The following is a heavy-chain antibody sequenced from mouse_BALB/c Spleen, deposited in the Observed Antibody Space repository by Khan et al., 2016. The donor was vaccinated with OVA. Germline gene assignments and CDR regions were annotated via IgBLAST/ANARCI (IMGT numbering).Heavy chain of an antibody. J-gene: IGHJ3*01. CDR2: INTYIGEP. V-gene: IGHV9-3-1*01. D-gene: IGHD2-1*01. CDR1: GYTFTNYG. Sequence: QIQLVQSGPELKKPGETVKISCRASGYTFTNYGMNWVKQAPGQGLKWMGWINTYIGEPTYADDFKGRFAFSLETSASTAYLQLNNLKNEDTATDVCARSNGNYWFAYWGQGTLVTVST. CDR3: ARSNGNYWFAY.